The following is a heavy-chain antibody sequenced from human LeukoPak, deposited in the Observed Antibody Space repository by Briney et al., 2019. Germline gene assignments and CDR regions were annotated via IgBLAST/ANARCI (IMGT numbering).Heavy chain of an antibody. V-gene: IGHV5-51*01. D-gene: IGHD3-16*01. CDR3: ARRGDNSDWFDP. J-gene: IGHJ5*02. CDR2: IYPGDSDT. CDR1: GYSFINYW. Sequence: GESLKISCKGSGYSFINYWIGWVRQMPGKGLEWMGVIYPGDSDTRYSPSFQGRVTISADKSISTAYLHWRSLKASDTAMYYCARRGDNSDWFDPWGQGTLVTVSS.